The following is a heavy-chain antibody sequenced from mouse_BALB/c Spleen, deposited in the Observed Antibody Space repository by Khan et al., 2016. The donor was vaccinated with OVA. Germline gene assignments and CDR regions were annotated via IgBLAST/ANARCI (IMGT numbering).Heavy chain of an antibody. CDR1: GYSITSDFA. CDR2: ISSTGST. V-gene: IGHV3-2*02. CDR3: ARSLYYSDSYAMDY. Sequence: EVQLQESGPGLVKPSQSLSLTCTVTGYSITSDFAWNWIRQFPGNKLEWMGYISSTGSTSYSPSLKSRFSITRDTSKNQFFLHLNSVTTEDPATYYCARSLYYSDSYAMDYWGQGTSVTVSS. J-gene: IGHJ4*01. D-gene: IGHD2-13*01.